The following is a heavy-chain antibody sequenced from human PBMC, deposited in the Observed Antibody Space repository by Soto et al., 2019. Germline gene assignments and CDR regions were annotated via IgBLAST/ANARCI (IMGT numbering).Heavy chain of an antibody. Sequence: EVQLLESGGGLVQPGGSLRLSCAASGFTFSSYAMSWVRQAPGKGLEWVSGVSASGGGTYYADSVKGRFTISRDISKNTLYLRMDSLRDEDTAVYYCAKQNFGVVADYWGQGTLVTVSP. CDR1: GFTFSSYA. D-gene: IGHD3-3*01. CDR2: VSASGGGT. CDR3: AKQNFGVVADY. V-gene: IGHV3-23*01. J-gene: IGHJ4*02.